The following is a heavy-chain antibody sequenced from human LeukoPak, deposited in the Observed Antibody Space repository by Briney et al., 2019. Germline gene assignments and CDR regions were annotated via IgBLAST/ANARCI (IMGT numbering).Heavy chain of an antibody. CDR3: ARDYEQLVRRGPGY. CDR1: GFTLSSYA. Sequence: GGSLRLSCAASGFTLSSYAMHWVRQAPGKGLEWVAVTSYDGNKKYYADSVKGRFTISRDNSKNMLYLQMNSLRTEDTALYYCARDYEQLVRRGPGYWGQGTLVTVSS. V-gene: IGHV3-30-3*01. CDR2: TSYDGNKK. D-gene: IGHD6-13*01. J-gene: IGHJ4*02.